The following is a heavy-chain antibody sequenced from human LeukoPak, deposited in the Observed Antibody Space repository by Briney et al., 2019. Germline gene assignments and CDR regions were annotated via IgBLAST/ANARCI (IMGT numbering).Heavy chain of an antibody. D-gene: IGHD3-16*01. V-gene: IGHV3-7*01. CDR1: DFSFSDST. J-gene: IGHJ1*01. CDR2: MKEDESDE. CDR3: VVGGAGGGYFPN. Sequence: GGSLRLSCAAFDFSFSDSTMSWVRQAAGKGLEWVAKMKEDESDEKYVDSVKGRFTISRDNAKNSLYLQMNSLRPEDTAVYFCVVGGAGGGYFPNWGQGSLVIVSS.